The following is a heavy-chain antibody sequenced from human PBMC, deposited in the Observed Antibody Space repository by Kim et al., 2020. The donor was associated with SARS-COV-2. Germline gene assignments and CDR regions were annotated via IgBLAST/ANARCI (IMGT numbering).Heavy chain of an antibody. V-gene: IGHV3-74*01. D-gene: IGHD3-10*01. CDR2: INSDGSST. CDR3: ARGSYYCSGTGSGVLDY. J-gene: IGHJ4*02. CDR1: GFTFSSYW. Sequence: GGSLRLSCAASGFTFSSYWMHWVRQAPGKGLVWVSRINSDGSSTSYADSVKGRFTISRDNAKNTLYLQMNSLRAEDTAVYYCARGSYYCSGTGSGVLDYWGQGTLVTVSS.